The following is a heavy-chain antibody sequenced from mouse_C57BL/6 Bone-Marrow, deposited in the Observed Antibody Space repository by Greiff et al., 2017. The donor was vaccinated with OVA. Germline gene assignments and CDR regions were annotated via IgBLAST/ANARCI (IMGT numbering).Heavy chain of an antibody. D-gene: IGHD2-1*01. J-gene: IGHJ1*03. V-gene: IGHV1-52*01. CDR2: IDPSDSET. CDR3: ASYGNWYFDV. CDR1: GYTFTSYW. Sequence: VQLQQSGAELVRPGSSVKLSCKASGYTFTSYWMHWVKQRPIQGLEWIGNIDPSDSETHYNQKFKDKATLTVDKSSSTAYMQLSSLTSEDSAVYYCASYGNWYFDVWGTGTTVTVSS.